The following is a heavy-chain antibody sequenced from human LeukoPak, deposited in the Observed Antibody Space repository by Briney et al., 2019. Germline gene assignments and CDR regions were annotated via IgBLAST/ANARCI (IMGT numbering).Heavy chain of an antibody. CDR2: ISAYNGNT. D-gene: IGHD4-17*01. J-gene: IGHJ4*02. CDR1: GYTFTSYG. Sequence: RASVKVSCKASGYTFTSYGISWVRQAPGQGLEWMGWISAYNGNTNYAQKLQGRVTMTTDTSTSTAYMELRSLRSDDTAVYYCARMPSYGDYAGDGYDYWGQGTLVTVSS. V-gene: IGHV1-18*01. CDR3: ARMPSYGDYAGDGYDY.